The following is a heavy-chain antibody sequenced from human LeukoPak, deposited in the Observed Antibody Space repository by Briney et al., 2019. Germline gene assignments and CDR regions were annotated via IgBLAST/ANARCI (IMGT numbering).Heavy chain of an antibody. CDR3: ARDGAGRPHFDY. V-gene: IGHV3-23*01. D-gene: IGHD3-16*01. CDR2: ISGSSGNT. CDR1: GFTFSSYA. J-gene: IGHJ4*02. Sequence: PGGSLRLSCAASGFTFSSYAMSWVRQAPGKGLEWVSVISGSSGNTYFADSVKGRFTLSRDNSKNTLYLQMNNLRAEDTAVYYCARDGAGRPHFDYWGQGTLVTVSS.